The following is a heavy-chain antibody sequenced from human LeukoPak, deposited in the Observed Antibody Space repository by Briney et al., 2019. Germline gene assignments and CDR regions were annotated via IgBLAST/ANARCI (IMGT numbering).Heavy chain of an antibody. V-gene: IGHV1-2*02. D-gene: IGHD3-9*01. J-gene: IGHJ4*02. CDR1: GYTFTGYY. CDR3: ARTQLRYFEWSYGSGDC. CDR2: INPNSGGT. Sequence: ASVKVSCKASGYTFTGYYMHWVRQAPGQGLEWMGWINPNSGGTNYAQKFQGRVTMTRDTSISTAYMELSRLRSDDTAVYYCARTQLRYFEWSYGSGDCWGQGTLVTVSS.